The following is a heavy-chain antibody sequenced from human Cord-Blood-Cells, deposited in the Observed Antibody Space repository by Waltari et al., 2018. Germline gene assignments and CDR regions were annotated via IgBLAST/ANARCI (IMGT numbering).Heavy chain of an antibody. Sequence: QVQLQESGPGLVKPSETLSLTCTVSGXXXXXXXXXXIRQPPGKGLEWIGYIYYSGSTNYNPSLKSRVTISVDTSKNQFSLKLSSVTAADTAVYYCASSRAKYYFDYWGQGTLVTVSS. CDR2: IYYSGST. V-gene: IGHV4-59*01. CDR3: ASSRAKYYFDY. CDR1: GXXXXXXX. J-gene: IGHJ4*02.